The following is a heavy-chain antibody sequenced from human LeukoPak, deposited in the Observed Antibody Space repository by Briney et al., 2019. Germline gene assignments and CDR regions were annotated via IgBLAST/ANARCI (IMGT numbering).Heavy chain of an antibody. CDR2: ISSSSSTI. V-gene: IGHV3-48*04. CDR3: ARDGYCSGGSCYNWFDP. J-gene: IGHJ5*02. CDR1: GFTFSSYS. D-gene: IGHD2-15*01. Sequence: GGSLRLSCAASGFTFSSYSMNWVRQAPGNGLEWVSYISSSSSTIYYADSVKGRFTISRDNAKNSLYLQMNSLRAEDTAVYYCARDGYCSGGSCYNWFDPWGQGTLVTVSS.